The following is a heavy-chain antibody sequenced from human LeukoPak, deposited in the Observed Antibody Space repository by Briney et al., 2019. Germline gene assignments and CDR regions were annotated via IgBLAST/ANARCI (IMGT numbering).Heavy chain of an antibody. CDR3: VRDKEVVTGIGWFDP. Sequence: GGSLRLSCAASGFTFSNYWMHWVPQAPGKGLVWVSRIDSDGKSTNYADSVKGRFTISRDNAKNTLYLQMNSLRVEDTAVYYCVRDKEVVTGIGWFDPWGQGTLVTVSS. CDR1: GFTFSNYW. J-gene: IGHJ5*02. CDR2: IDSDGKST. V-gene: IGHV3-74*01. D-gene: IGHD2-21*02.